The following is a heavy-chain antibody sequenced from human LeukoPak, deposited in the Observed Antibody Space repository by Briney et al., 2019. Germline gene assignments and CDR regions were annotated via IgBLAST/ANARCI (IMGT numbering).Heavy chain of an antibody. CDR2: IYTIGST. D-gene: IGHD3-22*01. V-gene: IGHV4-61*02. J-gene: IGHJ3*02. CDR3: ARGRGSSGYLYAFDI. Sequence: PSQTLSLTCTVSGGSISSGSYYWSWIRQPAGKGLEWIGRIYTIGSTNYNPSLKSRVTISIDTSKNQFSLKLSSVTAADTAVYYCARGRGSSGYLYAFDIWGQGTMVTVSS. CDR1: GGSISSGSYY.